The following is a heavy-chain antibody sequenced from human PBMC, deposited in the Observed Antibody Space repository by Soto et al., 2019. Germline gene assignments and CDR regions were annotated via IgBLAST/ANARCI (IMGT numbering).Heavy chain of an antibody. Sequence: QVQLVQSGAEVKKPGSSVKVSCKASGYTFTSYGISWVRQAPGQGREWMGWISAYNGNTNYAQKLQGRVTMTTDTSTSTAYMELTSLRSDDTAVYYCASYGSGSYYEGGWFDPWGQGTLVTVSS. CDR2: ISAYNGNT. CDR3: ASYGSGSYYEGGWFDP. D-gene: IGHD3-10*01. V-gene: IGHV1-18*01. J-gene: IGHJ5*02. CDR1: GYTFTSYG.